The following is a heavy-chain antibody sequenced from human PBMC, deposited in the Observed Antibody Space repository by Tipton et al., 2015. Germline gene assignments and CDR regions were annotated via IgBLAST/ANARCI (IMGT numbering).Heavy chain of an antibody. V-gene: IGHV2-5*01. Sequence: LVKPTETLTLTCTFSGFSLTTTRVGVGWIRQPPGKTLEWLALIYGSDDKRYSPSLKSRLTITKDTSKNRVVLTMTNMDPVDTATYYCAHSPYSDTTGPGDYFDYWGQGTLVTASS. J-gene: IGHJ4*02. D-gene: IGHD3-22*01. CDR3: AHSPYSDTTGPGDYFDY. CDR2: IYGSDDK. CDR1: GFSLTTTRVG.